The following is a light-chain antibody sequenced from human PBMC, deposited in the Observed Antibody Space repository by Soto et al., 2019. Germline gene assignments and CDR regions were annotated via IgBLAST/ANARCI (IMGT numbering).Light chain of an antibody. Sequence: EIVLTQSPATLSLSPGERATLSCRASQSVGSSLAWYQQKLGQAPRLLIYAASSRATGIPDRFSGSGSGTDFTLTISRLEPEDFAVYYCQQYGSSPITFGQGTRLEIK. CDR1: QSVGSS. CDR3: QQYGSSPIT. V-gene: IGKV3-20*01. J-gene: IGKJ5*01. CDR2: AAS.